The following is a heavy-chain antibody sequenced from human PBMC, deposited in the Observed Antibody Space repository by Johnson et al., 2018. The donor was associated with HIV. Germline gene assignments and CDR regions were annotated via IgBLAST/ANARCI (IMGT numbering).Heavy chain of an antibody. CDR1: GFSVSSNY. J-gene: IGHJ1*01. CDR3: GLLGLCWAM. CDR2: IYCGGRT. D-gene: IGHD3-10*02. V-gene: IGHV3-66*02. Sequence: VQLVESGGGLVQPGGSLRLSCSASGFSVSSNYMSWVRQAPGKGLAWVSSIYCGGRTYYADSVKGRFSISRDTSKNMLYLQMHSLRGDDTGHNVRGLLGLCWAMWG.